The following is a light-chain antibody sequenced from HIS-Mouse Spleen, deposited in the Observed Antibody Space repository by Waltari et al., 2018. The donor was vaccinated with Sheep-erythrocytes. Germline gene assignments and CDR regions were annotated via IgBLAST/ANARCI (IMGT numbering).Light chain of an antibody. J-gene: IGLJ1*01. V-gene: IGLV3-21*03. CDR1: NIGSKS. Sequence: SYVLTQPPSVSVAPGKTARITCGGNNIGSKSVNWYQQKQGQAPVLVVYDESDRPSGIPERFSGSNSGNTATLTISRVEAGDEADYYCQVWDSSSDHYVFGTGTKVTVL. CDR2: DES. CDR3: QVWDSSSDHYV.